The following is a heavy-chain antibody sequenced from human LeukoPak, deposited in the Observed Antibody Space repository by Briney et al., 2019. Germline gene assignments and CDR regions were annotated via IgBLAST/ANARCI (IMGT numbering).Heavy chain of an antibody. V-gene: IGHV3-33*01. CDR1: GFMFSSHG. CDR2: IWFDGKIK. Sequence: PGGSLRLSCAASGFMFSSHGMHWVRQAPGRGLEWVAVIWFDGKIKFHADSVEGRFTISRDNSRNTLFLQMDGLRVEDSGVYYCAREGCVSQTDALDIWGQGTMVTVSS. CDR3: AREGCVSQTDALDI. J-gene: IGHJ3*02. D-gene: IGHD2-8*01.